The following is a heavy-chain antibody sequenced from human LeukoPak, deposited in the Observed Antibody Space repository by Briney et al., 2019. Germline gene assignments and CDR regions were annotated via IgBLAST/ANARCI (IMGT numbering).Heavy chain of an antibody. D-gene: IGHD3-22*01. CDR3: ARLYYYDSSGYPPYNWFDP. Sequence: SSETLSLTCTVSGGSISSGGYYWSWIRQHPGKGLEWIGYTYYSGSTYHNPSLKSRVTISVDTSKNQFSLKLSSVTAADTAVYYCARLYYYDSSGYPPYNWFDPWGQGTLVTVSS. J-gene: IGHJ5*02. CDR1: GGSISSGGYY. CDR2: TYYSGST. V-gene: IGHV4-31*03.